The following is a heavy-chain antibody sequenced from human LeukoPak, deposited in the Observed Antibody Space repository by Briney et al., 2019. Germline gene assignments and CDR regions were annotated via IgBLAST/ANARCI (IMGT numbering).Heavy chain of an antibody. D-gene: IGHD6-19*01. J-gene: IGHJ5*02. V-gene: IGHV3-13*01. CDR2: IGTAGDT. Sequence: GGSLRLSCAASGFTFSSYDMHWVRQATGKGLEWVSAIGTAGDTYYPGSVKGRFTISRENAKNSLYLQMNSLRAEDTAVYYCAGGMSYSSGWYGDDNWFDPWGQGTLVTVSS. CDR1: GFTFSSYD. CDR3: AGGMSYSSGWYGDDNWFDP.